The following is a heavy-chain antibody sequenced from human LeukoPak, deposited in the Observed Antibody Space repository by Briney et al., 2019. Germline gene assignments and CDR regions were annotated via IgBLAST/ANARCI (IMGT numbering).Heavy chain of an antibody. V-gene: IGHV3-73*01. CDR3: TRSPGDYGLSYYYMDV. J-gene: IGHJ6*03. CDR1: GFTFSGSA. Sequence: GGSLRLSCAASGFTFSGSAMHWVRQASGKRLEWVGRIRSKANSYATAYAASVKGRFTISRDDSKNTAYLQMNSLKTEDTAVYYCTRSPGDYGLSYYYMDVWGEGTTVTVSS. D-gene: IGHD2-21*01. CDR2: IRSKANSYAT.